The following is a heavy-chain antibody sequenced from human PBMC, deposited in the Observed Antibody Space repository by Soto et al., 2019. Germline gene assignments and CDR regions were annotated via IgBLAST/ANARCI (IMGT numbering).Heavy chain of an antibody. V-gene: IGHV3-43*01. Sequence: EVQLVESGGVVVQPGGSLRLSCAASGFTFDDYTMHWVRQAPGKGLEWVSLISWDGGSTYYADSVKGRFTISRDNSKNSLYLQMNGLRTEDTALYYCAKSCRSGGSCYAHWGQGTLVTVSS. CDR1: GFTFDDYT. D-gene: IGHD2-15*01. J-gene: IGHJ4*02. CDR3: AKSCRSGGSCYAH. CDR2: ISWDGGST.